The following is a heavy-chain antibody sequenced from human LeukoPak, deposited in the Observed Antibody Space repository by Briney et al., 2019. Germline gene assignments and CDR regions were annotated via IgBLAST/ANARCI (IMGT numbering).Heavy chain of an antibody. V-gene: IGHV4-4*07. D-gene: IGHD3-10*01. CDR1: GGSISSYY. CDR2: IYTSGST. J-gene: IGHJ3*02. CDR3: ARVGGSGINDAFDI. Sequence: SETLSLTCTVSGGSISSYYWSWIRQPAGKGLEWIGRIYTSGSTNYNPSLKSRVTMSVDTSKNQFSLKLSSVTAADTAVYCCARVGGSGINDAFDIWGQGTMVTVSS.